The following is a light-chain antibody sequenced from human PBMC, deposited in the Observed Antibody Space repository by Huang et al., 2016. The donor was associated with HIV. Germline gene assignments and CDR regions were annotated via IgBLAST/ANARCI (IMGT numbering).Light chain of an antibody. CDR3: QQYSVSPWT. CDR1: QNVTNDY. Sequence: EIVLTQSPDTLSLSPGERGAISCRASQNVTNDYLAWYQQKSGQAPRLLIYCSSGRATGVPVRFGGRGSGAEFILTIDRLEPEDFASDYCQQYSVSPWTFGPGTKLEVK. CDR2: CSS. J-gene: IGKJ1*01. V-gene: IGKV3-20*01.